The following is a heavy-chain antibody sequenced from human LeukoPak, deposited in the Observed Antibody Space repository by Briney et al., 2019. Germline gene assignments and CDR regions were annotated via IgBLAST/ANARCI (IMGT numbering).Heavy chain of an antibody. D-gene: IGHD3-10*01. J-gene: IGHJ6*03. CDR3: ARVLLWFGEFSYGYYYYMDV. Sequence: SETLSLTCTVSGGSISSYYWSWIRQPAGKGLEWIGRIYTSGSTNYNPSLKSRVTISVDTSKNQFSLKLSSVTAADTAVYYCARVLLWFGEFSYGYYYYMDVWGKGTTVTISS. CDR1: GGSISSYY. CDR2: IYTSGST. V-gene: IGHV4-4*07.